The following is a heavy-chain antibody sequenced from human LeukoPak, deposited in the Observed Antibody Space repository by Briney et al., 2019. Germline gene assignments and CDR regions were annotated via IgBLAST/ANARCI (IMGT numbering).Heavy chain of an antibody. CDR1: GYSFIGYY. Sequence: VASVKVSCKASGYSFIGYYMHWVRQAPGQGLEWMGWINPNSGGTNYAQKFQGRVTMTRDTPISTAYMEVSRLTSDDTAVFYCAREGSGYPYWGQGTLVTVSS. J-gene: IGHJ4*02. CDR2: INPNSGGT. CDR3: AREGSGYPY. D-gene: IGHD5-12*01. V-gene: IGHV1-2*02.